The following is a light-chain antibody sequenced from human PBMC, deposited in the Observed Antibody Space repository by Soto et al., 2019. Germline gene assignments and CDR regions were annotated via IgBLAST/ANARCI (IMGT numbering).Light chain of an antibody. J-gene: IGLJ2*01. Sequence: QSALTQPASVSGSPGQSITISCTGTSSDVGGYNYVSWYQQHPGKAPKLMIYDVSNRPSGVSNRFSGSKSGNTASLTISGLQAEDEADYYCSSYTSSSTVVVFGGGTKVPS. CDR1: SSDVGGYNY. V-gene: IGLV2-14*01. CDR2: DVS. CDR3: SSYTSSSTVVV.